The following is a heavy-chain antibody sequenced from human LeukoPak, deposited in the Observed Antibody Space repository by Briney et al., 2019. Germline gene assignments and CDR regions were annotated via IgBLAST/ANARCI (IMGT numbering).Heavy chain of an antibody. J-gene: IGHJ4*02. D-gene: IGHD6-13*01. V-gene: IGHV1-18*03. CDR2: ISAYNGNT. Sequence: VASVKVSCKASGYTFTSYAFSWVRQAPGQGLEGMGWISAYNGNTKYAQKFQGRVTMTTDTSTSTAYMEVRSLRSDDMAVYYCARDRSSSWYYFEYWGQGALVTVSS. CDR1: GYTFTSYA. CDR3: ARDRSSSWYYFEY.